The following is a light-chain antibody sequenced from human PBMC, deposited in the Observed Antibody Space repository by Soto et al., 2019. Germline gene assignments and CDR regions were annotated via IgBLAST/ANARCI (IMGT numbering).Light chain of an antibody. CDR3: SSYTSSSTLVV. V-gene: IGLV2-14*01. CDR1: SSDVGGYKY. Sequence: QSVLTQPASVSGSPGQSITISCTGTSSDVGGYKYVSWYQQHPGKAPKLMIYDVSNRPSGVSNRFSGSKSGNTASLTISGLQAEDEADYYCSSYTSSSTLVVFGGGTKFTVL. CDR2: DVS. J-gene: IGLJ2*01.